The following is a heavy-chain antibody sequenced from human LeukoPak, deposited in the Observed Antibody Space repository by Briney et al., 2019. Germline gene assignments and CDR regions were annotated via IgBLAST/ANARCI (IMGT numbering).Heavy chain of an antibody. CDR3: ARATVWFGELRSNYYYMDV. Sequence: SSETLSLTCTVSGGSISSYYWSWIRQPPGKGLEWIGYIYYSGSTNYNPSLKSRVTISVDTSKNQFSLKLSSVTAADTAVYYCARATVWFGELRSNYYYMDVWGKGTTVTVSS. D-gene: IGHD3-10*01. CDR2: IYYSGST. CDR1: GGSISSYY. V-gene: IGHV4-59*08. J-gene: IGHJ6*03.